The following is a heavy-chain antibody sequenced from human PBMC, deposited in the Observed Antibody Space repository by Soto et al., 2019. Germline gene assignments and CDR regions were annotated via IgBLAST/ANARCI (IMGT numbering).Heavy chain of an antibody. Sequence: ASVKVSCKASGYTFTNYGISWVRQAPGQGLEWMGWINVYNGNTKYAQKVQGRVTMTTDTSTSTAYMELSSLRSEDTAVYYCARDRGPSSGYYPYWFDPWGQGTLVTVSS. V-gene: IGHV1-18*01. CDR2: INVYNGNT. D-gene: IGHD3-22*01. CDR3: ARDRGPSSGYYPYWFDP. J-gene: IGHJ5*02. CDR1: GYTFTNYG.